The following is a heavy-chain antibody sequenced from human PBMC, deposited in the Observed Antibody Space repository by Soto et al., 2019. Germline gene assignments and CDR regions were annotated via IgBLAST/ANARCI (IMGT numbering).Heavy chain of an antibody. J-gene: IGHJ4*02. CDR1: GGSISSYY. Sequence: SETLSLTCTVSGGSISSYYWSWIRQPPGKGLEWIGYIYYSGSTNYNPSLKSRVTISVDTSKNQFSLKLSSVTAADTAVYYCARHDALRKSPSSYFDYWGQGTLVTVSS. V-gene: IGHV4-59*08. CDR2: IYYSGST. CDR3: ARHDALRKSPSSYFDY.